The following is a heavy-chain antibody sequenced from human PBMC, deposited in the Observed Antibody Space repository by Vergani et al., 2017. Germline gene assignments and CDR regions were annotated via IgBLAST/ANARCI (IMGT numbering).Heavy chain of an antibody. V-gene: IGHV3-43*02. CDR2: ISGDGGST. Sequence: EVQLVESGGGVVQPGGSLRLSCAASGFTFDDYAMHWVRQAPGKGLEWVSLISGDGGSTYYADSVKGRFTISRDNSKNSLYLQMNSLRAEDTAVYYCARDSGALLWFGESSYGMDVWGQGTTVTVSS. CDR3: ARDSGALLWFGESSYGMDV. D-gene: IGHD3-10*01. CDR1: GFTFDDYA. J-gene: IGHJ6*02.